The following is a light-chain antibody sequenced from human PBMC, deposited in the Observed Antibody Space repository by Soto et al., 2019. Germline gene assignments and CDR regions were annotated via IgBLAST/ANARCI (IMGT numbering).Light chain of an antibody. Sequence: EIVIMQSPATLSVSPGERATLSCRASQSVSSNLAWYQQKPGQAPRLLIYGASTRATGIPARFGGSGSGTEFTLTINSLQSEDFAVYYCQQYNNWPPLMCTFGQGTKVDIK. CDR2: GAS. CDR1: QSVSSN. CDR3: QQYNNWPPLMCT. V-gene: IGKV3-15*01. J-gene: IGKJ2*02.